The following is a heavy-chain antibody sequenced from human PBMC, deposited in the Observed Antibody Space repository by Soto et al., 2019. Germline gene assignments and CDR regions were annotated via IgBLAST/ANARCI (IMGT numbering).Heavy chain of an antibody. V-gene: IGHV3-74*01. CDR2: INSDGSST. CDR1: GFTFSSYW. CDR3: ARAKYGYYDILTGRGDFDY. J-gene: IGHJ4*02. Sequence: GGSLRLSCAASGFTFSSYWMHWVRQAPGKGLVWVSRINSDGSSTSYADSVKGRFTISRDNAKNTLYLQMNSLRAEDTAVYYCARAKYGYYDILTGRGDFDYWGQGTLVTVSS. D-gene: IGHD3-9*01.